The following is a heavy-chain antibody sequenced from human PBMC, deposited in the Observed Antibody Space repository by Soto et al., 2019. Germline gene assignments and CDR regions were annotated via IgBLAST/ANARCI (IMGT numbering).Heavy chain of an antibody. D-gene: IGHD2-2*01. J-gene: IGHJ6*02. CDR2: FSPYNGNT. V-gene: IGHV1-18*01. CDR1: GYTLTSYV. Sequence: EASVKVSCKASGYTLTSYVITWVRQEPGQGLERMGWFSPYNGNTNYAQKLQGRVTMTTDTSTSTAYMELRSLRSDDTAVYYCARDCSSTSCYWTEDLYYYYYGMDVWGQGTTVTVSS. CDR3: ARDCSSTSCYWTEDLYYYYYGMDV.